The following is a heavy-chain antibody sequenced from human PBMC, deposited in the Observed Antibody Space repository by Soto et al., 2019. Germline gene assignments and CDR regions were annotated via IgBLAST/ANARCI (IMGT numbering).Heavy chain of an antibody. V-gene: IGHV4-59*01. CDR3: ARGYSSGYYYGMDV. CDR2: IYSSGST. D-gene: IGHD6-25*01. J-gene: IGHJ6*02. Sequence: WETLSLTCTVSGGSISSYYWSWIRQPPGKGLEWIGYIYSSGSTNYNPSLKSRVTISVDTSKNLFSLKLSSVTAADTAVYYCARGYSSGYYYGMDVLGQGTPVTVSS. CDR1: GGSISSYY.